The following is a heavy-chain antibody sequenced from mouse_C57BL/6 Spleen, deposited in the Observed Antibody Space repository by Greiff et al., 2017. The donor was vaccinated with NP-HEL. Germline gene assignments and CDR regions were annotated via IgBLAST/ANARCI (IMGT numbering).Heavy chain of an antibody. CDR3: ARSDGYYVSYWYFDV. CDR2: INPNNGGT. V-gene: IGHV1-18*01. J-gene: IGHJ1*03. Sequence: VKLQQSGPELVKPGASVKIPCKASGYTFTDYNMDWVKQSHGKSLEWIGDINPNNGGTIYNQKFKGKATLTVDKSSSTAYMELRSLTSEDTAVYYCARSDGYYVSYWYFDVWGTGTTVTVSS. CDR1: GYTFTDYN. D-gene: IGHD2-3*01.